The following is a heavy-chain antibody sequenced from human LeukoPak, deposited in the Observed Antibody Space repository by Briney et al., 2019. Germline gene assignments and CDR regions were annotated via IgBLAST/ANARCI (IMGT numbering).Heavy chain of an antibody. Sequence: PSETLSLTCTVSGGSIRRAGYYWGWIRQSPGKGLEWIGSIYHSGSTYYNPSLKSRVTMSVDTSKNQFSLKLSSVTAADTAVYYCARDLGGSGDYWGQGTLVTVSS. D-gene: IGHD1-26*01. J-gene: IGHJ4*02. CDR3: ARDLGGSGDY. CDR1: GGSIRRAGYY. V-gene: IGHV4-39*07. CDR2: IYHSGST.